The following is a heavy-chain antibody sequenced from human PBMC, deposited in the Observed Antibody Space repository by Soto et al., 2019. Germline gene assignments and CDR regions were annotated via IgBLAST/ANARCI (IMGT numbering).Heavy chain of an antibody. CDR1: GGSISSSSYY. J-gene: IGHJ6*02. CDR2: IYYSGST. Sequence: QLQLQESGPGLVKPSETLSLTCTVSGGSISSSSYYWGWIRQPPGKGLEWIGSIYYSGSTYYNPSLKSRVTISVDTSKNQFSLKLSSVTAADTAVYYCARRGYSGYRSYYYYGMDVWGQGTTVTVSS. CDR3: ARRGYSGYRSYYYYGMDV. D-gene: IGHD5-12*01. V-gene: IGHV4-39*01.